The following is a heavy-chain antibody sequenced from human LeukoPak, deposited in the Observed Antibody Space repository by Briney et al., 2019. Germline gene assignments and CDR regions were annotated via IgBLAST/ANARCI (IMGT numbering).Heavy chain of an antibody. J-gene: IGHJ4*02. Sequence: PGGSLRLSCAASGFTFSSYWMSWVRQAPGKGLEWVANIKQDGSEKYYVDSVKGRFTISRDNAKNSLYLQMNSLRAEDTAVYYCATSKLYDYVWGSYRSDKVGPHDYWGQGTLVTVSS. CDR1: GFTFSSYW. D-gene: IGHD3-16*02. CDR2: IKQDGSEK. V-gene: IGHV3-7*01. CDR3: ATSKLYDYVWGSYRSDKVGPHDY.